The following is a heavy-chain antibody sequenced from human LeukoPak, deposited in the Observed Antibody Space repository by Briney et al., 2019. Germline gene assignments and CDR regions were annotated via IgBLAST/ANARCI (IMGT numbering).Heavy chain of an antibody. J-gene: IGHJ4*02. CDR3: ARRTIGTLDY. Sequence: PGGSLGLSCAASGFTFSSYWIHCVRQPPGKGLVWVSRVNSDGSSADYADSVRGRFTISRDNAKSTLYLQMDSLRAEDTAVYYCARRTIGTLDYWGQGTLVTVSS. CDR2: VNSDGSSA. V-gene: IGHV3-74*01. D-gene: IGHD1-14*01. CDR1: GFTFSSYW.